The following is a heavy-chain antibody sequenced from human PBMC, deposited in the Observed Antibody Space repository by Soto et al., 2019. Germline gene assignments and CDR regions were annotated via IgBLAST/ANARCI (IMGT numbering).Heavy chain of an antibody. J-gene: IGHJ5*02. Sequence: PGGSLRLSCAASGFTFSSYAMNWVRQAPGKGLEWVSAISGSGGSTYYADSVKGRFTISRDNSKNTLYLQMNSLRAEDTAVYYCAKDLTISEKSWFDPWGQGTLVTVSS. CDR1: GFTFSSYA. V-gene: IGHV3-23*01. CDR3: AKDLTISEKSWFDP. D-gene: IGHD3-3*01. CDR2: ISGSGGST.